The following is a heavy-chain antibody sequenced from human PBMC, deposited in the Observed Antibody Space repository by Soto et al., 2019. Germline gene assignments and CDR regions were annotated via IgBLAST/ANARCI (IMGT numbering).Heavy chain of an antibody. J-gene: IGHJ4*02. CDR1: GFTFSSYE. Sequence: GGSLRLSCAASGFTFSSYEMNWVRQAPGKGLEWVSYISSSGSTIYYADSVKGRFTISRDNAKNSLYLQMNSLRAEDTAVYYCARTGIEAAGKWVPVGDYFDYWGQGTLVTVSS. CDR3: ARTGIEAAGKWVPVGDYFDY. D-gene: IGHD6-13*01. V-gene: IGHV3-48*03. CDR2: ISSSGSTI.